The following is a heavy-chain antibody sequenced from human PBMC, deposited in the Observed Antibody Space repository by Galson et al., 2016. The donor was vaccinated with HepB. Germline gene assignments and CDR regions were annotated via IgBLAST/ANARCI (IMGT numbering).Heavy chain of an antibody. CDR2: ISFAGRNG. D-gene: IGHD4-17*01. CDR1: GFDFNDSS. CDR3: ARSAAGRTATTTLA. Sequence: SLRLSCAASGFDFNDSSMHWVRQSPGKGLEWVAGISFAGRNGYSADSVKGRFIISRDSSKKTVYLQMNSLRSKDTAVYYCARSAAGRTATTTLAWGQGILVTVSS. V-gene: IGHV3-30-3*01. J-gene: IGHJ5*02.